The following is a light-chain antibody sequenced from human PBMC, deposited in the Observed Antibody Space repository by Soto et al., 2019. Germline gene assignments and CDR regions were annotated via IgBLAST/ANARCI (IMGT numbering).Light chain of an antibody. CDR2: DVS. J-gene: IGKJ1*01. CDR3: QQYDRSWT. CDR1: QSVGSN. Sequence: EIVMTQSPATLSVSPGERATLSCWASQSVGSNLAWYQQKPGQAPRLLIYDVSTRATGIPTRFSGSGSGTEFTLTISSLQSEDFAAYYCQQYDRSWTFGQGTKVDIK. V-gene: IGKV3D-15*01.